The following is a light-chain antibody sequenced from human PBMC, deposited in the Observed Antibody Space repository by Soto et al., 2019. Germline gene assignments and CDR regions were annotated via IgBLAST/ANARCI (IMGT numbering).Light chain of an antibody. V-gene: IGLV2-11*01. Sequence: QSALTQPRSVSGSPGQSVTISCTGTSSDVGGYNYVSWYQQHPGKAPKLMIYDVSKRPSGVPDRFSGSKSGNTASLTISGLHADDDEDYYCCSYEGGYTFVFGTGTKLTVL. CDR1: SSDVGGYNY. CDR2: DVS. J-gene: IGLJ1*01. CDR3: CSYEGGYTFV.